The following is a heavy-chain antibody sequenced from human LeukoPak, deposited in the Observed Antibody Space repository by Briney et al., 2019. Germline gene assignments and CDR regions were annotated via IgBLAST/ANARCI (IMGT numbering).Heavy chain of an antibody. V-gene: IGHV3-48*03. CDR2: ISSSGSTI. CDR3: AELGITMIGGV. Sequence: QPGGSLRLSCAASGFTFSSYEMNWVRQAPGKGLEWVSYISSSGSTIYYADSAKGRFTISRDNAKNSLYLQMNSLRAEDTAVYYCAELGITMIGGVWGKGTTVTISS. J-gene: IGHJ6*04. CDR1: GFTFSSYE. D-gene: IGHD3-10*02.